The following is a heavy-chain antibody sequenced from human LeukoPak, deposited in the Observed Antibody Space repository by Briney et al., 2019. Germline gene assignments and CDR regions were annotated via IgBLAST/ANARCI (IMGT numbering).Heavy chain of an antibody. CDR1: GFTFSSYS. D-gene: IGHD4-17*01. Sequence: GGSLRLSCAASGFTFSSYSMNWVRQAPGKGLEWVSSISSSSSYIYYADSVKGRFTISRDNAKNSLYLQMNSLRAEDTAVYYCARVGGDYVWRNWGQGTLVTVSS. V-gene: IGHV3-21*01. CDR2: ISSSSSYI. CDR3: ARVGGDYVWRN. J-gene: IGHJ4*02.